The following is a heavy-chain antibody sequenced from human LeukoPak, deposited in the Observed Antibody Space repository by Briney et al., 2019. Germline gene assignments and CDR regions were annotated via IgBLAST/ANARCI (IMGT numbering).Heavy chain of an antibody. CDR2: IYPGDSDT. Sequence: GESLKISCQGSGYRFTSYWIGWVRQLPGKGLEWMGIIYPGDSDTRYSPSFQGQVTISADKSISTAYLQWSSLKASDTAMYYCARRALRGDCSSTSCPSDYWGQGTLVTVSS. CDR3: ARRALRGDCSSTSCPSDY. V-gene: IGHV5-51*01. J-gene: IGHJ4*02. D-gene: IGHD2-2*01. CDR1: GYRFTSYW.